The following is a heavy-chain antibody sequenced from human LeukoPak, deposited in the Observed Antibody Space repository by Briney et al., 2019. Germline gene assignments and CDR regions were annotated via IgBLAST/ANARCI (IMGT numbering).Heavy chain of an antibody. D-gene: IGHD2-2*01. CDR1: GGSISSSSYH. J-gene: IGHJ4*02. Sequence: SETLSLTCTVSGGSISSSSYHWGWIRQPPGKGLEWIGSIYYSGSTYYNPSLKSRVTISADTSKNQFSLKLSSVTAADTAVYYCARRLVYFDYWGQGTLVTVSS. V-gene: IGHV4-39*01. CDR2: IYYSGST. CDR3: ARRLVYFDY.